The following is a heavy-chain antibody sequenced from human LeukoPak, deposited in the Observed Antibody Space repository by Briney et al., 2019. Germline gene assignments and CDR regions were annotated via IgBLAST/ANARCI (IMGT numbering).Heavy chain of an antibody. CDR2: ISSNGGST. CDR3: ARVSGSYDY. Sequence: PGGSLRLSCAASGFTFSSYAMHWVRQAPGKGLEYVSAISSNGGSTYYANSVKGRFTISRDNSKNTLYLQMGSLRAEDMAVYYCARVSGSYDYWGQGTLVTVSP. D-gene: IGHD1-26*01. J-gene: IGHJ4*02. V-gene: IGHV3-64*01. CDR1: GFTFSSYA.